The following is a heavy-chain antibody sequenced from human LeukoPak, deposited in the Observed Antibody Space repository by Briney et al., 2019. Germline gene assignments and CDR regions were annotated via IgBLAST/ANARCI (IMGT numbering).Heavy chain of an antibody. CDR1: GYTFTSYD. J-gene: IGHJ4*02. CDR2: MNPNSGNT. D-gene: IGHD2-2*01. Sequence: ASVKVSCKASGYTFTSYDINWVRQATGQGLEWMGWMNPNSGNTGYAQKFQGRVTITRDTSISTAYMELSSLRSEDTAVYYCARGAGPDCSSTSCLVDDYWGQGTLVTVSS. CDR3: ARGAGPDCSSTSCLVDDY. V-gene: IGHV1-8*03.